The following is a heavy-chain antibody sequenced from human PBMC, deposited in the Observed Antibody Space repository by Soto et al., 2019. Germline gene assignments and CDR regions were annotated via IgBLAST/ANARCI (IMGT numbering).Heavy chain of an antibody. Sequence: PGGSLRLSCAASGFIFSSHWMHWVRQAPGKGLVWVARINSDGSSTNYADSVKGRFTISRDNAKNTLYLQMNSLRAEDTAMYYCARVYSGNSVFDYWGQGTQVTVSS. CDR1: GFIFSSHW. V-gene: IGHV3-74*01. D-gene: IGHD4-4*01. J-gene: IGHJ4*02. CDR2: INSDGSST. CDR3: ARVYSGNSVFDY.